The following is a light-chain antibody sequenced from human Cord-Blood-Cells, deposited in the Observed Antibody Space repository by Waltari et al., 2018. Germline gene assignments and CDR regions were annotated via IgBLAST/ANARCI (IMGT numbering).Light chain of an antibody. CDR1: STDVGGYNS. CDR2: EGS. J-gene: IGLJ3*02. CDR3: SSYAGSNNLV. Sequence: QSALTQPPSASGSAGQSVTISCTGPSTDVGGYNSFSWYQQHPGKAPKLMIYEGSERPSGVPDCFSGSKSGNTASLTVSGLQAEDEADYYCSSYAGSNNLVFGGGTKLTVL. V-gene: IGLV2-8*01.